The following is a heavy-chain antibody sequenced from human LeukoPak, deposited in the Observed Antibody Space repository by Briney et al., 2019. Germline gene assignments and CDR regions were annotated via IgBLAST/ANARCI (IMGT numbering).Heavy chain of an antibody. V-gene: IGHV1-2*02. CDR2: IHPSSGGT. CDR1: RYTFTGYY. J-gene: IGHJ4*02. CDR3: ARSRIIVAGPMDY. Sequence: ASVKVSCTASRYTFTGYYIQWARQAPGQGLEWMGWIHPSSGGTNYAPKLQRTVTMTSDTSLSTAYMELRRLRSDDTAMYYCARSRIIVAGPMDYWGLGTLVTVSS. D-gene: IGHD6-19*01.